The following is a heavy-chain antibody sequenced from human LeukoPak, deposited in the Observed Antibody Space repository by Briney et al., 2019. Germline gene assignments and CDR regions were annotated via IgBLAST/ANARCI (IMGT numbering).Heavy chain of an antibody. CDR2: INPSGGST. V-gene: IGHV1-46*01. D-gene: IGHD5-24*01. J-gene: IGHJ4*02. Sequence: GASVKVSCKASGYTFTNYYMHWVRQAPGQGLEWMGRINPSGGSTTYAQKFQGRVTMTRDTSTSTVYMELSSLRSEDTAVYYCAREIGPRQLHLWGSAFDYWGQGTLVTVSS. CDR1: GYTFTNYY. CDR3: AREIGPRQLHLWGSAFDY.